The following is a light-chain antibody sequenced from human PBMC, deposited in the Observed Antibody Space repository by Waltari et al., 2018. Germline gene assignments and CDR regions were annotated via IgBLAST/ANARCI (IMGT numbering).Light chain of an antibody. CDR2: SAS. J-gene: IGKJ1*01. Sequence: DIQMDQSPSSLSASVGDRVTITCRASQSIARYINWYQQNPGKAPRLLMSSASSLQGGVPSRFSGSGYATEFTLTINGLQPEDSATYYCQQSYSTLRTFGQGTKVEIK. V-gene: IGKV1-39*01. CDR1: QSIARY. CDR3: QQSYSTLRT.